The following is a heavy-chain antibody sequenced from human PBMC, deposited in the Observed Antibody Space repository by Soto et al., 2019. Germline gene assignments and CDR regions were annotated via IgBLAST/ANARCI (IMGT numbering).Heavy chain of an antibody. CDR3: ARDYYDSSGYNYNWFDP. CDR1: GGTFSSYA. J-gene: IGHJ5*02. Sequence: QVQLVQSGAEVKKPGSSVKVSCKASGGTFSSYAISWVRQAPGQGLEWMGGIIPIFGTANYAQKFQGRVTINADESTSTAYMELSSLRSEDTAVYYCARDYYDSSGYNYNWFDPWGQGTLVTVSS. V-gene: IGHV1-69*01. D-gene: IGHD3-22*01. CDR2: IIPIFGTA.